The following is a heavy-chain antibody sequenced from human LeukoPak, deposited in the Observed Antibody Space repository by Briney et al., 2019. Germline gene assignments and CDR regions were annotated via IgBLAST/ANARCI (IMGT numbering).Heavy chain of an antibody. V-gene: IGHV3-30-3*01. Sequence: PGGSLRLSCAVSGFTFSSFAVHWVRQAPGKGLEWVAVISYDGSKTYYADCVKGRFTISRDNSKNTLYLEMNSLRAEDTAVYYCAKGYGQRLVNNWFDPWGQGTLVTVSS. CDR1: GFTFSSFA. CDR2: ISYDGSKT. D-gene: IGHD6-13*01. CDR3: AKGYGQRLVNNWFDP. J-gene: IGHJ5*02.